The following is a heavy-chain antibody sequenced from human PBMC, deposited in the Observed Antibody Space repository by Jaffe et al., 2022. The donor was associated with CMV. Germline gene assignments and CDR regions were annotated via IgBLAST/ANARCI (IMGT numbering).Heavy chain of an antibody. CDR3: ARGPRWDYYYYGMDV. D-gene: IGHD1-26*01. Sequence: EVQLVESGGGLVKPGGSLRLSCAASGFTFSSYSMNWVRQAPGKGLEWVSSISSSSSYIYYADSVKGRFTISRDNAKNSLYLQMNSLRAEDTAVYYCARGPRWDYYYYGMDVWGQGTTVTVSS. V-gene: IGHV3-21*01. J-gene: IGHJ6*02. CDR1: GFTFSSYS. CDR2: ISSSSSYI.